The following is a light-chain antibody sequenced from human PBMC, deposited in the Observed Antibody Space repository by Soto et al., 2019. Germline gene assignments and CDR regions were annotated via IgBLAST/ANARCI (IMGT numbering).Light chain of an antibody. Sequence: QSALTQPASVSGSPGQSITISCTGTSSDVGSYNLVSWYQQHPGKAPKLMIYEGNKRPSGVSNRFSVSKSGNTASLTISGLQAEDEADYYCCSYADTSTLVFGGGTKVTVL. V-gene: IGLV2-23*01. CDR1: SSDVGSYNL. J-gene: IGLJ3*02. CDR2: EGN. CDR3: CSYADTSTLV.